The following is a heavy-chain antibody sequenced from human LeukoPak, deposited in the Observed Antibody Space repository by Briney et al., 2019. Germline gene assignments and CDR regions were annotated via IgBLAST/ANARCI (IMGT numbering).Heavy chain of an antibody. Sequence: SVKVSCKASGYTFTSYGISWVRQAPGQGLEWMGRIIPILGIANYAQKFQGRVTITADKSTSTAYMELSSLRSEDTAVYYCARDLGSGYDTDAFDIWGQGTMVTVSS. D-gene: IGHD5-12*01. CDR3: ARDLGSGYDTDAFDI. J-gene: IGHJ3*02. V-gene: IGHV1-69*04. CDR1: GYTFTSYG. CDR2: IIPILGIA.